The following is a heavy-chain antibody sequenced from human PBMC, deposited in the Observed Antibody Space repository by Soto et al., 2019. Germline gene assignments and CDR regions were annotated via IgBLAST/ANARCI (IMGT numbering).Heavy chain of an antibody. CDR3: ARLIEGYYYYGMDV. Sequence: PSETLSLTCTVSGGSISSSSYYWGWIRQPPGKGLEWIGSIYYSGSTYYNPSLKSRVTISVDTSKNQFSLKLSSVTAADTAVYYCARLIEGYYYYGMDVWGQGTTVTVSS. CDR1: GGSISSSSYY. CDR2: IYYSGST. J-gene: IGHJ6*02. V-gene: IGHV4-39*01. D-gene: IGHD1-26*01.